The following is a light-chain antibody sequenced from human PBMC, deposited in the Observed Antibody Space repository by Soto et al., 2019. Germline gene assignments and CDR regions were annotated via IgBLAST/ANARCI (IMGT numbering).Light chain of an antibody. Sequence: EIVLTQSPGTLSLSPGERATLSCRASQSVSSYLAWYQQKPGQAPRLLIYGVSSRATGIPDRFSGSGSGTDFTLTISNLQAEDFAVYYCQQFNNWPHTFGQGTRLESK. CDR2: GVS. CDR3: QQFNNWPHT. J-gene: IGKJ2*01. V-gene: IGKV3D-15*01. CDR1: QSVSSY.